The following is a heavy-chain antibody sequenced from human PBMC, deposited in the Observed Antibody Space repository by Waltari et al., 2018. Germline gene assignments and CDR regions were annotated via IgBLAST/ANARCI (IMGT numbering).Heavy chain of an antibody. CDR1: GFTVSNFH. Sequence: EVLLVESGGGLVHPGGSLRLSCAASGFTVSNFHMGWVRQAPGTGLEWVPIIYDTGSPYNENAVLGRFTISRDISKNTLHLQMNSLKIEDTAIYYCARARDEETAMVYFDHWGQGTLVSVSS. CDR3: ARARDEETAMVYFDH. V-gene: IGHV3-66*02. CDR2: IYDTGSP. J-gene: IGHJ4*02. D-gene: IGHD5-18*01.